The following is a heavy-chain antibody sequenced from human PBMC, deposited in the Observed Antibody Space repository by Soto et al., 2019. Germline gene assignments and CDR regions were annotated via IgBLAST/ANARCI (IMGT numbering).Heavy chain of an antibody. D-gene: IGHD2-8*01. Sequence: QVQLQESGPGLVKPSQTLSLTCTVSGGSLRSGAFHWSWIRQHPGKGLDWIGYIYYRGGTYQNPSLKSGLTISIDASKNQFSLKLRSVTAADTAVYYCARGVMVYNNPTYFDYWGQGTLLTVSS. CDR3: ARGVMVYNNPTYFDY. V-gene: IGHV4-31*03. J-gene: IGHJ4*02. CDR2: IYYRGGT. CDR1: GGSLRSGAFH.